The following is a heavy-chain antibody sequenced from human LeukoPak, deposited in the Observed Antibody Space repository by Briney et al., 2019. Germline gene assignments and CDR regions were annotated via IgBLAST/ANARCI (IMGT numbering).Heavy chain of an antibody. CDR3: ASRAYYDILTGYEKPNYYYYYMDV. Sequence: ASVKVSCKASGYTFTGYYMHWVRQAPGQGLEWTGWINPNSGGTNYAQKFQGRVTMTRDTSISTAYMELSRLRSDDTAVYYCASRAYYDILTGYEKPNYYYYYMDVWGKGTTVTVSS. D-gene: IGHD3-9*01. J-gene: IGHJ6*03. CDR1: GYTFTGYY. CDR2: INPNSGGT. V-gene: IGHV1-2*02.